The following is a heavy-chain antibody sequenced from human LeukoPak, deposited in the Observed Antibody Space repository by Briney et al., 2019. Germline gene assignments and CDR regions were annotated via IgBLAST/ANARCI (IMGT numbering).Heavy chain of an antibody. Sequence: GGSLRLSCVASGFTFSSSWMTWVRQAPGMGLERVASIKADGTGKYYVDSVRGRFSISRDNAKNSLYLELNSLRAEDTGVYFCARDRGWQQFDYWGRGTLVTVSS. J-gene: IGHJ4*01. D-gene: IGHD5-24*01. V-gene: IGHV3-7*01. CDR2: IKADGTGK. CDR3: ARDRGWQQFDY. CDR1: GFTFSSSW.